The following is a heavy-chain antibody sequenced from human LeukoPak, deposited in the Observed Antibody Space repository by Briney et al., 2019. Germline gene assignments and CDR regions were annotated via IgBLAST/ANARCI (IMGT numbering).Heavy chain of an antibody. CDR2: IKQDGSEK. D-gene: IGHD5-24*01. J-gene: IGHJ4*02. V-gene: IGHV3-7*01. Sequence: GGSLRLSCAASGFTFSSYWMSWVRQAPGKGLEWVANIKQDGSEKYYVDSVKGRFTISRDNAKNSLYLQMNSLRAEDTAVYYCARRYMATSAEDFDYWGQGTLVTVSS. CDR1: GFTFSSYW. CDR3: ARRYMATSAEDFDY.